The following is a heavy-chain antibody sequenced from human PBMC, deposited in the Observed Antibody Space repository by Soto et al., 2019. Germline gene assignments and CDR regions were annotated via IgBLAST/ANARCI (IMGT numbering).Heavy chain of an antibody. V-gene: IGHV3-9*01. CDR1: GFTFDDYA. Sequence: EVQLVESRGGLVQPGRSLRLSCAASGFTFDDYAMHWVRQVPGKGLEWVSGINWNSGSIGYGDSVKGRFAISRDNAKNSLQLQMNSLSSEDTAFYYCVKDESINWYSGYFSHWGQGTLVTVSS. J-gene: IGHJ1*01. CDR2: INWNSGSI. CDR3: VKDESINWYSGYFSH. D-gene: IGHD6-13*01.